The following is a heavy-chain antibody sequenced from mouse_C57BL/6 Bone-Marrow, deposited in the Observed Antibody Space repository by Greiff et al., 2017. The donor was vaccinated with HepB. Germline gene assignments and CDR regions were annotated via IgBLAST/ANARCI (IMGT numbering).Heavy chain of an antibody. V-gene: IGHV14-4*01. CDR2: IDPENGDT. CDR1: GFNFKDDY. D-gene: IGHD2-3*01. J-gene: IGHJ3*01. CDR3: TPMVTPWFAY. Sequence: VQLQQSGAELVRPGASVKLSCTASGFNFKDDYMHWVKQRPEQGLEWIGWIDPENGDTEYASKFQGKATITADTSSTTAYLQLSSLTSEDTAVYYCTPMVTPWFAYWGQGTRVTVSA.